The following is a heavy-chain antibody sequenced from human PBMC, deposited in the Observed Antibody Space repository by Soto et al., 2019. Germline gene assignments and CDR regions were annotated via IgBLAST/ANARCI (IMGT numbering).Heavy chain of an antibody. CDR3: AGPGYSSQDY. CDR1: GFAFSSFA. D-gene: IGHD5-18*01. J-gene: IGHJ4*02. Sequence: WGSLRLACAASGFAFSSFAFSFFRQAPLKWLEWVSAISGSGDGTDYAASVKGRFTISRDNSKNTLYLQMNSLRAEDTAVYYCAGPGYSSQDYWGQGALVTVSS. V-gene: IGHV3-23*01. CDR2: ISGSGDGT.